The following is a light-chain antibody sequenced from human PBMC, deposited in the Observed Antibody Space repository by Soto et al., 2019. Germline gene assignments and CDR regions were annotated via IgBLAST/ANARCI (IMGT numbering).Light chain of an antibody. CDR2: DAS. Sequence: ETVLTQSPATLSLSPWERATLSCGASQSVSSNYLAWYQHKRGLAPRLLIYDASSRATGIPDRFSGSGSGTDFTLTISRLEPEDCAVYYCQQYGSSPTFGQGTRLEIK. V-gene: IGKV3D-20*01. J-gene: IGKJ5*01. CDR1: QSVSSNY. CDR3: QQYGSSPT.